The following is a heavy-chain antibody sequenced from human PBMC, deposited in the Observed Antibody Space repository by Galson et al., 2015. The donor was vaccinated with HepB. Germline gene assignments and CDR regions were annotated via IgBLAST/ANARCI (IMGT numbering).Heavy chain of an antibody. J-gene: IGHJ4*02. V-gene: IGHV3-49*04. CDR2: VRIKTRGGTT. CDR1: GFRFGDYA. D-gene: IGHD1-26*01. Sequence: SLRLSCAASGFRFGDYAVIWVRQAPGKGLEWVGFVRIKTRGGTTEYAASVKGRFTISRDDSKSVAYLQMNSLNAEDTAKYYCISDGPRRGRDYYPFVYWGQGTLVTVSS. CDR3: ISDGPRRGRDYYPFVY.